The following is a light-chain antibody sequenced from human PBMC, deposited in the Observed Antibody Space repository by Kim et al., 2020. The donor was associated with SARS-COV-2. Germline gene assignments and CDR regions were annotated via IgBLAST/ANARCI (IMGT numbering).Light chain of an antibody. CDR3: LLSYSGARPVV. V-gene: IGLV7-46*01. CDR2: DTS. J-gene: IGLJ2*01. Sequence: QAVVTQEPSLTVSPGGTVTLTCGFSTGAVTSGHYPYWFQQKPGQAPRTLIYDTSNKHSWTPARFSGSLLGGKAALTLSGAQPEDEAEYYCLLSYSGARPVVFGGGTQLTVL. CDR1: TGAVTSGHY.